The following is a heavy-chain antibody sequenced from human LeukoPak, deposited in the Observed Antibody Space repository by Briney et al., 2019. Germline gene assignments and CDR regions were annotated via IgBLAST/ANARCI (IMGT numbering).Heavy chain of an antibody. Sequence: GGSLRLSCAASGFTFTNYGMSWVRQAPGKGLEWVSYISSSSSTIYYADSVKGRFTISRDNAKNSLYLQMNSLRAEDTAVYYCARARITMVRGVGPLDAFDIWGQGTMVTVSS. V-gene: IGHV3-48*01. CDR3: ARARITMVRGVGPLDAFDI. CDR1: GFTFTNYG. D-gene: IGHD3-10*01. J-gene: IGHJ3*02. CDR2: ISSSSSTI.